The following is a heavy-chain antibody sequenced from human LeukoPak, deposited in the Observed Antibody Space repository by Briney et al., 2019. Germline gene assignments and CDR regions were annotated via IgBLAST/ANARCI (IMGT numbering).Heavy chain of an antibody. V-gene: IGHV5-51*01. Sequence: GESLKISCKGSGYSFTSYWIGWVRQMPGKGLEWMGIIYPGDSDTRYSPSFQGQVTISADKSISTAYLQWSSLKASDTAMYYCARQEVDCGGGSCYQTPGWFDPWGQGTLVTVSS. CDR3: ARQEVDCGGGSCYQTPGWFDP. J-gene: IGHJ5*02. D-gene: IGHD2-15*01. CDR1: GYSFTSYW. CDR2: IYPGDSDT.